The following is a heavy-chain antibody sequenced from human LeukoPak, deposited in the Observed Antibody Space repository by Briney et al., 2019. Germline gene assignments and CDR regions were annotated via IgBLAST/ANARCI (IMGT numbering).Heavy chain of an antibody. CDR2: IYYSGST. CDR3: ARLVGLRYFDWLLYHY. Sequence: SETLSLTCTVSGGSISSSSYYWGWVRQPPGKGLGWIGRIYYSGSTYYNPSLKSRLTISVDMSKNQFSLKLSSVTAADTAVYYCARLVGLRYFDWLLYHYWGQGTLVTVSS. D-gene: IGHD3-9*01. J-gene: IGHJ4*02. V-gene: IGHV4-39*01. CDR1: GGSISSSSYY.